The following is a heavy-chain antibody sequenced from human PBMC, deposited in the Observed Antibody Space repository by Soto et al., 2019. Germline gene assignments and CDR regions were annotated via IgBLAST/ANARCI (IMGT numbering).Heavy chain of an antibody. CDR2: IYYSGST. D-gene: IGHD3-10*01. V-gene: IGHV4-59*01. J-gene: IGHJ5*02. CDR3: ARESAGSGKNNWFDP. Sequence: SETLSLTCTVSGGSISSYYWSWVRQPPGKGLEWIGFIYYSGSTKYNPSLKSRVTISVDTSQNQLSLKLSSVTAADTAVYYCARESAGSGKNNWFDPWGQGTLVTVSS. CDR1: GGSISSYY.